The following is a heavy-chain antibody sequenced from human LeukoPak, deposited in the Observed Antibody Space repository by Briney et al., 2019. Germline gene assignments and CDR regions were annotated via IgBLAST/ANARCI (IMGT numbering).Heavy chain of an antibody. Sequence: GGSLRLSCAASGFTFSSYSMNWVRQAPGKGLEWVSYISSSSSTIYYADSVKGRFTISRDNAKNSLYLQMNSLRAEDTAVYYCARERGYSGYALDYWGQGTLVTVSP. CDR3: ARERGYSGYALDY. CDR1: GFTFSSYS. V-gene: IGHV3-48*01. D-gene: IGHD5-12*01. CDR2: ISSSSSTI. J-gene: IGHJ4*02.